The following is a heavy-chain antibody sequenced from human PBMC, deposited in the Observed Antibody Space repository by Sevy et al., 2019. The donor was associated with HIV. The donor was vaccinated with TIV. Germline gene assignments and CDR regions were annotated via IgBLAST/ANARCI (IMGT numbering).Heavy chain of an antibody. CDR1: GFTFSSYE. Sequence: GGSLRLSCAASGFTFSSYEMNWVCQAPGKGLEWVANIKRDGSEKYYVASVKGRFTISRDNAKTSLFLQMNSLRGEDTAVYYCARDCSSASCLWGMDVWGQGTTVTVSS. J-gene: IGHJ6*02. CDR2: IKRDGSEK. CDR3: ARDCSSASCLWGMDV. D-gene: IGHD2-2*01. V-gene: IGHV3-7*03.